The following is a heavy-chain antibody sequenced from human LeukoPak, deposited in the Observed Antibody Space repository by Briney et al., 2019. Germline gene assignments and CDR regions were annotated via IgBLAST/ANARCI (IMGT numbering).Heavy chain of an antibody. D-gene: IGHD6-19*01. CDR3: ARDKQWLAHFDY. J-gene: IGHJ4*02. CDR1: GFTFSSYA. V-gene: IGHV3-30*04. CDR2: ISYDGRNK. Sequence: GRSLRLSCAASGFTFSSYAMHWVRQAPGKGLEWVAVISYDGRNKYYADSVKGRFTISRDNSKNTLYLQMNSLRAEDTAVYYCARDKQWLAHFDYWGQGTLVTVSS.